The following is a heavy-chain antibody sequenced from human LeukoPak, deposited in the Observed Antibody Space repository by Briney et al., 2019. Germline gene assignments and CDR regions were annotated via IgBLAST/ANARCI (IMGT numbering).Heavy chain of an antibody. V-gene: IGHV3-23*01. CDR3: TKDHHRWGSPYFDY. Sequence: GGSLRLSCAASGFTFSSYAMSWVRQAPGKGLEWVSAIGGSGGSTYYADSVKGRFTISRDNSKNTLYLQMNSLRAEDTAVYYCTKDHHRWGSPYFDYWGQGTLVTVSS. J-gene: IGHJ4*02. CDR1: GFTFSSYA. CDR2: IGGSGGST. D-gene: IGHD7-27*01.